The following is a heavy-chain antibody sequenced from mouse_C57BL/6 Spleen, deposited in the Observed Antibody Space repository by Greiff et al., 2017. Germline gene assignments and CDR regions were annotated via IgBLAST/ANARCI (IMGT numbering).Heavy chain of an antibody. CDR1: GYAFTNYL. V-gene: IGHV1-54*01. CDR2: INPGSGGT. J-gene: IGHJ2*01. CDR3: ATYYGSSGFDY. D-gene: IGHD1-1*01. Sequence: QVQLQQSGAELVRPGTSVKVSCKASGYAFTNYLIEWVKQRPGQGLEWIGVINPGSGGTNYNEKFKGKATLTADKSSSTAYMQLSSLTSEDSAVYFCATYYGSSGFDYWGKGTTLTVSS.